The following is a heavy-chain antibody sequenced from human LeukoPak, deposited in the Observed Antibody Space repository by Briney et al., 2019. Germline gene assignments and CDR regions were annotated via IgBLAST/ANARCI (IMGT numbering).Heavy chain of an antibody. D-gene: IGHD1-26*01. V-gene: IGHV4-39*01. Sequence: PSETLSLTCTVSGGSISSSSYYWGWIRQPPGKGLEWTGSIYYSGSTYYNPSLKSRVTISVDTPKNQFSLKLSSVTAADTAVYYCARRVHSGSYYYFDYWGQGTLVTVSS. CDR2: IYYSGST. J-gene: IGHJ4*02. CDR3: ARRVHSGSYYYFDY. CDR1: GGSISSSSYY.